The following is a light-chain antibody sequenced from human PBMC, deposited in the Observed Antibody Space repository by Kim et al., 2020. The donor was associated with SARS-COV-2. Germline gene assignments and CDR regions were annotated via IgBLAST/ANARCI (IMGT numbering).Light chain of an antibody. CDR2: EDN. CDR3: QSYDSSNQV. Sequence: GKTVTISCPRSSGSIASNYVQWDQQRPGSSTTTVIYEDNQRPSGVPDRFSGSIDSSSNSASLTISGLKTEDEADYYCQSYDSSNQVFGGGTQLTVL. V-gene: IGLV6-57*01. J-gene: IGLJ3*02. CDR1: SGSIASNY.